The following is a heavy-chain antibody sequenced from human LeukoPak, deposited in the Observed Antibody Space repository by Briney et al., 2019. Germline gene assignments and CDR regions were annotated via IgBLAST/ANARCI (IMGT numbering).Heavy chain of an antibody. D-gene: IGHD3-3*01. V-gene: IGHV1-69*01. CDR1: GGTFSSYA. CDR3: AREADYDFWSGISRAFDY. Sequence: SVKVSCKASGGTFSSYAISWVRQAPGQGREWMGGIIPIFGTANYAQKFQGRVTITADESTSTAYKELSSLRREDTAVYYCAREADYDFWSGISRAFDYWGQGTLVTVSS. CDR2: IIPIFGTA. J-gene: IGHJ4*02.